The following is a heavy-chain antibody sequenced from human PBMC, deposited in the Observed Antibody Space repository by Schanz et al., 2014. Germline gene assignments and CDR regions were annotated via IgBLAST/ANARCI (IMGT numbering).Heavy chain of an antibody. CDR1: GYTFIDYY. CDR3: ARDPYGKNSGDFDY. CDR2: IDPNGGAT. V-gene: IGHV1-2*02. Sequence: QVQLVQSGAEVKKPGASVKVSCKASGYTFIDYYMHWVRQAPGRGLEWVGWIDPNGGATNHAQMLQGRVTMTRDTSISTAYMELSGLTSDDTAVYFCARDPYGKNSGDFDYWGQGTLVTVSS. J-gene: IGHJ4*02. D-gene: IGHD4-17*01.